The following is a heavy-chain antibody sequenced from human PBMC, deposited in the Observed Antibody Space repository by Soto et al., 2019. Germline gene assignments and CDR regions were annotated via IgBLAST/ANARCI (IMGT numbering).Heavy chain of an antibody. J-gene: IGHJ4*02. CDR1: GYTFTNFY. V-gene: IGHV1-2*04. CDR2: INPSGGGT. CDR3: ARDRGRGYSGYDFDY. Sequence: GASVKVSCKASGYTFTNFYIHWVRQAPGQGLEWVGWINPSGGGTSYAQKFQGWVTMTRDTSISTVYMELSRLRSDDTAVYYCARDRGRGYSGYDFDYWGQGTLVTVSS. D-gene: IGHD5-12*01.